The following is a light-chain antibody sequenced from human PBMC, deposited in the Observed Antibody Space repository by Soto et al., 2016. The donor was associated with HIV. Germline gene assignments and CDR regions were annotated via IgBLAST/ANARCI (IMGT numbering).Light chain of an antibody. V-gene: IGKV1-5*03. Sequence: DIQMTQSPSTLSAFVGDTVTISCRASQSVNKWLAWYQQKPGNAPKVLIDQTSTLERGVPSRFSGSGSGTEFTLTISSLQPDDSATYYCQQYISHSTFGQGTKVEIK. CDR1: QSVNKW. J-gene: IGKJ1*01. CDR3: QQYISHST. CDR2: QTS.